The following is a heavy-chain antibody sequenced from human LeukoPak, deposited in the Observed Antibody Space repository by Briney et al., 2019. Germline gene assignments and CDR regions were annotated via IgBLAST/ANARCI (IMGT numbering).Heavy chain of an antibody. Sequence: PGGSLRLSCAASGFTLSNHWMTWVSQVPGRGPEWVANVNRDGSETYYLDSVKGRFTISRDNAKSSLNLQMNSLRAEDTALYYCVRNNAMDVWGQGTAVIVSS. J-gene: IGHJ6*02. CDR1: GFTLSNHW. CDR3: VRNNAMDV. CDR2: VNRDGSET. D-gene: IGHD2-8*01. V-gene: IGHV3-7*03.